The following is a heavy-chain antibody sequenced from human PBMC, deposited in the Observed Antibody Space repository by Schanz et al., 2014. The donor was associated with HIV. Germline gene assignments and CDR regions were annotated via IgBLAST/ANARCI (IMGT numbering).Heavy chain of an antibody. Sequence: EVQLVESGGGLVQPGRSLRLSCAASGFTFDDYAMHWARQAPGKGLEWVSGITWDSDTIGYAESVKGRFTISRDNAKNSLYMQMNSLRGDDTALYYCAKAYSTSRPYSMDIWGQGTTVTVSS. V-gene: IGHV3-9*01. CDR2: ITWDSDTI. D-gene: IGHD6-6*01. CDR3: AKAYSTSRPYSMDI. CDR1: GFTFDDYA. J-gene: IGHJ6*02.